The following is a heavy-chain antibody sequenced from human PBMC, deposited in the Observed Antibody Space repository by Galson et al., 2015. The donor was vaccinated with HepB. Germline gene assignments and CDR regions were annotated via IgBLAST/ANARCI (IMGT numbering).Heavy chain of an antibody. Sequence: SLRLSCAASGFTFSSYWMSWVRQAPGKGLEWVANINQDGSDKYYVDSVKGRFTISRDNAKNSLYLQMNSLRAEDTAVYYRASNWVLDYWGQGTLVTVSS. CDR2: INQDGSDK. D-gene: IGHD1-1*01. J-gene: IGHJ4*02. CDR3: ASNWVLDY. V-gene: IGHV3-7*03. CDR1: GFTFSSYW.